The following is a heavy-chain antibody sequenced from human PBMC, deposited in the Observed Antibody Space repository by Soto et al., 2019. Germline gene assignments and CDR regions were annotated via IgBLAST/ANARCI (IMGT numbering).Heavy chain of an antibody. CDR1: VYTFTTYY. CDR3: ARDVGVAARPYLDY. V-gene: IGHV1-46*01. D-gene: IGHD6-6*01. J-gene: IGHJ4*02. CDR2: INPSGGST. Sequence: GASFTVSCKASVYTFTTYYMYWLRQAPRQGLEWMGIINPSGGSTSIAQKFQGRVTMTRDTTTSTVYMELISLTSEHTAVYYCARDVGVAARPYLDYWGQGTLVAVSS.